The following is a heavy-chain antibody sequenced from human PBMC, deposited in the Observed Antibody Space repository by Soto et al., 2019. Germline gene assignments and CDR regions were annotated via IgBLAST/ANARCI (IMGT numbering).Heavy chain of an antibody. J-gene: IGHJ5*02. D-gene: IGHD2-2*01. CDR3: AKDNGEKYCSSTSCEVNWFDP. Sequence: PGGSLRLSCAASGFTFSSYGMHWVRQAPGKGLEWVAVISYDGSNKYYADSVKGRFTISRDNSKNTLYLQMNSLRAEDTAVYYCAKDNGEKYCSSTSCEVNWFDPWGQGTLVTVSS. V-gene: IGHV3-30*18. CDR2: ISYDGSNK. CDR1: GFTFSSYG.